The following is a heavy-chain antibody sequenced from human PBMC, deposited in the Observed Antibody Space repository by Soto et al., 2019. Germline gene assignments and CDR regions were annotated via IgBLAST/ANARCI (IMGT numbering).Heavy chain of an antibody. CDR3: ARDLAGTTGGMDV. Sequence: QPQLVQSGGEVRKPGASVTVSCKASGYSFTDDGISWVRQAPGQGLEWMGWVSTIHGDTNSAQKFRDRLTLTTDASTTTAFLELRRLTSADTAVDYCARDLAGTTGGMDVWGQVTTVYVSS. CDR1: GYSFTDDG. J-gene: IGHJ6*02. D-gene: IGHD6-13*01. V-gene: IGHV1-18*01. CDR2: VSTIHGDT.